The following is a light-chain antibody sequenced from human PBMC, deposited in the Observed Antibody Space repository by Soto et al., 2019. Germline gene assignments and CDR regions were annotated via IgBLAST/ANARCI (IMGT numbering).Light chain of an antibody. J-gene: IGKJ1*01. CDR1: QSVSSY. Sequence: EIVLTQSPVTLSLSPGERATLSCRASQSVSSYLAWYQRKPGQAPRLLIYGASNRATGIPARFSGSGSGTDFTLTISSLEPEDFAVYYCQQRSNWPRTFGQGTKVDIK. CDR3: QQRSNWPRT. CDR2: GAS. V-gene: IGKV3-11*01.